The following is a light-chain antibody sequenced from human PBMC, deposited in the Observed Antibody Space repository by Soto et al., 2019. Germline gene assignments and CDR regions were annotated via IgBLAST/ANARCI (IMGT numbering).Light chain of an antibody. CDR2: FDD. CDR3: AAWDDSLNYV. Sequence: QAVVTQPPSVSEAPGQRVTISCSGSSSNIGNYAVNWYQQVPGKAPKLLIYFDDLLSSGVSDRFSGSKSGTSASLTISGLQSEDEAEYFCAAWDDSLNYVFGTGTKLTVL. CDR1: SSNIGNYA. J-gene: IGLJ1*01. V-gene: IGLV1-36*01.